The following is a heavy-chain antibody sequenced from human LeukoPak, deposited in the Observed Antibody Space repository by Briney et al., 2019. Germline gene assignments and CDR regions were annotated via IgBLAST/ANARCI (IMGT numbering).Heavy chain of an antibody. J-gene: IGHJ4*02. V-gene: IGHV1-46*01. D-gene: IGHD6-19*01. CDR1: GGTFSSYA. CDR3: ARVGHIRQWLVPHADY. CDR2: INPSGGST. Sequence: GASVKVSCKASGGTFSSYAISWVRQAPGQGLEWMGIINPSGGSTSYAQKFQGRVTMTRDTSTSTVYMELSSLRSEDTAVYYCARVGHIRQWLVPHADYWGQGTLVTVSS.